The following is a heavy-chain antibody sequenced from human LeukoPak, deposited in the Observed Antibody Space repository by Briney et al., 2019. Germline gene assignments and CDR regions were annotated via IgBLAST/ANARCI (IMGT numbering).Heavy chain of an antibody. CDR3: ARRFPWYFDL. CDR2: IYYSGST. V-gene: IGHV4-59*12. J-gene: IGHJ2*01. Sequence: SETLSLTCTVSSGSISKYYWSRIRQSPGKGLEWIGYIYYSGSTTYNPSLKSRVTMSVDMSKNQLSLKLSSVTAADTAVYYCARRFPWYFDLWGRGTLVTVSS. CDR1: SGSISKYY.